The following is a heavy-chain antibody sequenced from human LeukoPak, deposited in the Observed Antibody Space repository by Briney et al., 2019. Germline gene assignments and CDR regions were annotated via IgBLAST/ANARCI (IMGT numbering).Heavy chain of an antibody. D-gene: IGHD6-19*01. CDR3: ARPLPGYSSGWYPFDY. CDR1: GGSISSSSYY. V-gene: IGHV4-39*01. CDR2: IYYSGST. J-gene: IGHJ4*02. Sequence: SETLSLTCTVSGGSISSSSYYWGWIRQPPGKGLEWIGSIYYSGSTYYNPSLKSRVTISVDTSKNQFSLKLSSVTAADTAVYYCARPLPGYSSGWYPFDYWGRGTLVTVSS.